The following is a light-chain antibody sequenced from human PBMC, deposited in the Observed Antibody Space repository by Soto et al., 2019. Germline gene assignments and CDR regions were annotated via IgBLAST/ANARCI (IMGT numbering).Light chain of an antibody. CDR2: DVS. Sequence: QSALTQPRSVSRSPGQSFTISCTGTSSDVGGYNYVSWYQQHPGKAPKLMIYDVSKRPSGVPDRFSGSKSGNTASLTISGLQAEDEADYYCCSYAGSYTFEWVFGGGTKLTVL. CDR1: SSDVGGYNY. J-gene: IGLJ3*02. V-gene: IGLV2-11*01. CDR3: CSYAGSYTFEWV.